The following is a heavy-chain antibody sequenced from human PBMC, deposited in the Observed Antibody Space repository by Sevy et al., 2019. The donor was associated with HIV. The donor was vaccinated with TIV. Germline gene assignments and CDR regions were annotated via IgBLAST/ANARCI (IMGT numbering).Heavy chain of an antibody. CDR1: GYTFTTYD. Sequence: ASVKVSCRASGYTFTTYDINWVRQATGQGLEWMGWMNPNNGYKGYAQKFQDRLTLTRDTSISTAYLELSSLRSDDTALYFCARGFDGWDTSPGGLDVWGQGTTVTVSS. CDR2: MNPNNGYK. D-gene: IGHD1-26*01. CDR3: ARGFDGWDTSPGGLDV. J-gene: IGHJ6*02. V-gene: IGHV1-8*01.